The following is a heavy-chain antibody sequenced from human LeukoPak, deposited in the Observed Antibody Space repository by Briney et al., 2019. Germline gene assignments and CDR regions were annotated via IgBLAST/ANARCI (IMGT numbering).Heavy chain of an antibody. D-gene: IGHD3/OR15-3a*01. Sequence: PGGSLRLSCAASGFTFSSYSMNWVRQAPGKGLEWVSYISSSSSTIYYADSVKGRFTISRDNGKNSLYLQMNSLRAEDTALYYCARGGSSKTAWTYHFDYWGQGTLVTVSS. CDR3: ARGGSSKTAWTYHFDY. CDR2: ISSSSSTI. V-gene: IGHV3-48*04. CDR1: GFTFSSYS. J-gene: IGHJ4*02.